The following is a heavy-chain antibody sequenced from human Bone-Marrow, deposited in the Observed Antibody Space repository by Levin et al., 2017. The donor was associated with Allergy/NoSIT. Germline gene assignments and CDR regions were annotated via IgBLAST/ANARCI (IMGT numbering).Heavy chain of an antibody. J-gene: IGHJ6*03. CDR2: ISGSGGNT. CDR3: AKFRWSWPTVGGYYYYMDV. V-gene: IGHV3-23*01. CDR1: GFTFSSYA. D-gene: IGHD3-16*01. Sequence: PSETLSLTCAASGFTFSSYAMSWVRQAPGKGLEWVSAISGSGGNTYYADSVKGRFTISRDNSKNTLYLQMNSLRAEDTAVYYCAKFRWSWPTVGGYYYYMDVWGKGTTVTVSS.